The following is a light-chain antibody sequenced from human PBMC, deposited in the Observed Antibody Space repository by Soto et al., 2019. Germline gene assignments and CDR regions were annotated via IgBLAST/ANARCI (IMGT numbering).Light chain of an antibody. Sequence: EIMMTQSPAILSVSPGERATLSCRASQGVSSYLAWYQQKPGQAPRLLIYDASNRATGIPAGFSGSGPGTDFTLTISSLEPEDFAVYYCQQRSNWQITFGQGTRLEIK. CDR1: QGVSSY. CDR3: QQRSNWQIT. J-gene: IGKJ5*01. CDR2: DAS. V-gene: IGKV3D-11*01.